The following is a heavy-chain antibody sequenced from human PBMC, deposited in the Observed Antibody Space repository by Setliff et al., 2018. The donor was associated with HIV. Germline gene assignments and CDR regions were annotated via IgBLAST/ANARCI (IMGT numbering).Heavy chain of an antibody. J-gene: IGHJ4*02. Sequence: SETLSLTCTVSGGSISSYYWSWIRQPPGKGLEWIGNIYSSGSTNYNPSLKSRVTISVDTSKNQFSLKLTSVTATDTAVYYCARASKLRYFDWLLYGEYYFDYWGQGTLVTVSS. CDR2: IYSSGST. CDR3: ARASKLRYFDWLLYGEYYFDY. D-gene: IGHD3-9*01. CDR1: GGSISSYY. V-gene: IGHV4-4*09.